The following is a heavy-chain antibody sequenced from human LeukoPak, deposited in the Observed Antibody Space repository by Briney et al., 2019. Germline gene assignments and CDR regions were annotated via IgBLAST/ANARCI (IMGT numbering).Heavy chain of an antibody. V-gene: IGHV3-33*01. J-gene: IGHJ4*02. D-gene: IGHD2-21*01. CDR3: AREDVVARGFDY. CDR2: IWYDGSNK. Sequence: GRSLRLSCAASGFTFSSYGMHWVRQAPGKGLEWVAVIWYDGSNKYHADSVKGRFTISRDNSKNTLYLQMNSLRAEDTAVYYCAREDVVARGFDYWGQRTLVTVSS. CDR1: GFTFSSYG.